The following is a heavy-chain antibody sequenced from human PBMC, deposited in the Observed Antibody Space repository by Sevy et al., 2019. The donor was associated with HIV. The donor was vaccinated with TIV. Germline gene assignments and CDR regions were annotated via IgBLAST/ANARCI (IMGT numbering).Heavy chain of an antibody. CDR3: VRDSSWAFDH. CDR1: GFTFSSYS. J-gene: IGHJ4*02. V-gene: IGHV3-48*02. D-gene: IGHD2-2*01. CDR2: ITHSGSTI. Sequence: GGSLRLSCAASGFTFSSYSMNWVRQAPGKGLEWVSYITHSGSTIYYADSVRGRFTISRDNARNSLYLQTNSLRDEDTAVYYCVRDSSWAFDHWGQGTLVTVSS.